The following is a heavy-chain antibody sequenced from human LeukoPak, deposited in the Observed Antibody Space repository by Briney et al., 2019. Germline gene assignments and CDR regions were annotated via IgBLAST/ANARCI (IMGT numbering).Heavy chain of an antibody. CDR1: GGSISSYY. J-gene: IGHJ2*01. V-gene: IGHV4-59*01. Sequence: SETLSLTCTVPGGSISSYYWNWIRQPPGKGLEWIGYIYYSGSTNYNPSLKSRVTISVDTSKNQFSLKLSSVTAADTAVYYCARTIMIAEWHFDLWGRGALVTVSS. CDR2: IYYSGST. CDR3: ARTIMIAEWHFDL. D-gene: IGHD3-16*01.